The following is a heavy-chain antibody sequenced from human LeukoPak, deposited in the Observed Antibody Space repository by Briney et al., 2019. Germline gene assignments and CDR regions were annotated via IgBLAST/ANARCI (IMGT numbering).Heavy chain of an antibody. V-gene: IGHV5-51*01. CDR3: ARISRDGYNAYYYYYMDV. Sequence: GESLKISCQGSGSRFTSYWIGWVRQLPGKGLEWMGIIYPGDSDTRYSPSFQGQVTISADKSISTAYLQSSSLKASDTAMYYCARISRDGYNAYYYYYMDVWGKGTTVTVSS. D-gene: IGHD5-24*01. CDR1: GSRFTSYW. J-gene: IGHJ6*03. CDR2: IYPGDSDT.